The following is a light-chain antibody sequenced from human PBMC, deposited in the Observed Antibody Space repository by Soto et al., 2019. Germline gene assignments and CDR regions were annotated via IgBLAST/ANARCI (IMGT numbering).Light chain of an antibody. Sequence: QSVLTQPPSVSGAPGQRVTISCTGSSSNIGAGYDVHWYQQLPGTAPKLLIYGNSNRPSGVPDRFSGSKSGTSASLAITRLQAEDEADYCCQSYDSSLYVFGTGTKLTVL. J-gene: IGLJ1*01. CDR3: QSYDSSLYV. CDR2: GNS. V-gene: IGLV1-40*01. CDR1: SSNIGAGYD.